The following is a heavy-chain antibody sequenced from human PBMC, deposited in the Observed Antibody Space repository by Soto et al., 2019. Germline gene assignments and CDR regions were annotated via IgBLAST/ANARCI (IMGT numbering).Heavy chain of an antibody. Sequence: GESLKISCAASGFTFSSYWMSWVRQAPGKGLEWVSGITGNSARIYYADSVKGRFSISRDNSKNTLYLQMDTLRAEDTAVYYCAKNGDFDYDAFDVWGQGTVVTV. J-gene: IGHJ3*01. D-gene: IGHD3-16*01. V-gene: IGHV3-23*01. CDR3: AKNGDFDYDAFDV. CDR2: ITGNSARI. CDR1: GFTFSSYW.